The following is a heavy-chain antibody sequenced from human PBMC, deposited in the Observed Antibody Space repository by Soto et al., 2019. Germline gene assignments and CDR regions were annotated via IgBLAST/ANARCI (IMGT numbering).Heavy chain of an antibody. J-gene: IGHJ5*02. Sequence: ASVKVSCKASGYTFTSYDINWVRQATGQGLEWMGWMNPNSGNTGYAQKFQGRVTMTRNTSISTAYMELSSLRSEDTAVYYCARGPRYDILTGSDWFDPWGQGTLVTVSS. D-gene: IGHD3-9*01. V-gene: IGHV1-8*01. CDR1: GYTFTSYD. CDR3: ARGPRYDILTGSDWFDP. CDR2: MNPNSGNT.